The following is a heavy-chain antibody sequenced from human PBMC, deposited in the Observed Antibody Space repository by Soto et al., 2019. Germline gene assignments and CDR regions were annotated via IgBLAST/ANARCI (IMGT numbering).Heavy chain of an antibody. Sequence: GGSLRLSCAASGFTFSAYNMNWVRQPPGKGLEWVSSIASSSSSIYYADSLKGRFTISRDNAKNSLYLQMNSLRAEDTAVYYCASHYGDNGWFDPWGQGTLVTVSS. CDR1: GFTFSAYN. V-gene: IGHV3-21*06. D-gene: IGHD4-17*01. CDR2: IASSSSSI. CDR3: ASHYGDNGWFDP. J-gene: IGHJ5*02.